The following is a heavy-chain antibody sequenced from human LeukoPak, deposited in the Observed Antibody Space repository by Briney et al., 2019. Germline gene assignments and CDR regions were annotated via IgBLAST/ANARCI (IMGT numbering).Heavy chain of an antibody. V-gene: IGHV4-34*01. Sequence: PSETLSLTCAVYGGSFSGYYWSWIRQPPGKGLEWIGEINHGGSTNYNPSLKSRATISVDTSKNQFSLKLSSVTAADTAVYYCARVQRWFIDYWGQGTLVTVSS. J-gene: IGHJ4*02. CDR3: ARVQRWFIDY. D-gene: IGHD4-23*01. CDR2: INHGGST. CDR1: GGSFSGYY.